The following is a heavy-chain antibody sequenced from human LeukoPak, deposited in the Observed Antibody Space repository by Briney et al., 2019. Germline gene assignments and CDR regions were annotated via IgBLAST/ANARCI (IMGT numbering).Heavy chain of an antibody. D-gene: IGHD1-26*01. J-gene: IGHJ4*02. CDR1: GGSFSGYY. CDR3: ARGRVGATYTAITH. CDR2: INHSGST. Sequence: SETLSLTCAVYGGSFSGYYWSWIRQPPGKGLEWIGEINHSGSTNYNPSLKSRVTISVDTSKNQFSLKLSSVTAADTAVYYCARGRVGATYTAITHWGQGTLVTVSS. V-gene: IGHV4-34*01.